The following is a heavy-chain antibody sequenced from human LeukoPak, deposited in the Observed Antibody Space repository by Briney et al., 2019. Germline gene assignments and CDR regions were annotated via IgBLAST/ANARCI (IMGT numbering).Heavy chain of an antibody. CDR2: INPNSGGT. Sequence: ASVKVSCKASGYTFTGYYMHWVRQAPGQGLEWMGWINPNSGGTNYAQKFQGRVTMTRDTSISTAYMELSRLRSDDTAVYYCARVAPGWYDILTGYFGAVPTNPNWFDPWGQGTLVTVSS. D-gene: IGHD3-9*01. J-gene: IGHJ5*02. V-gene: IGHV1-2*02. CDR1: GYTFTGYY. CDR3: ARVAPGWYDILTGYFGAVPTNPNWFDP.